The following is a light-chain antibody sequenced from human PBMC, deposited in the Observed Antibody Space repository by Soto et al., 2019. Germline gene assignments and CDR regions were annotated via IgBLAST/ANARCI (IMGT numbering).Light chain of an antibody. CDR1: QDIRNT. CDR3: QQYHSYWT. J-gene: IGKJ1*01. Sequence: AIQMTQSPSSLSASVGYIVAMSCRASQDIRNTLAWYQQKPGEAPKLLIFAASNLQSGVPSRFSGSGSVTDFTLAITGLQPDDFSTYYCQQYHSYWTFGQGTKVDIK. CDR2: AAS. V-gene: IGKV1-6*01.